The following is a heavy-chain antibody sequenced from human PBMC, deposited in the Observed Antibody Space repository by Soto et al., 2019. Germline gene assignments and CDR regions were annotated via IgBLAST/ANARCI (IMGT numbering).Heavy chain of an antibody. Sequence: QVQLVQSGAEVKKPGSSVKVSCKASGGTFSSYAIRWVRQAPGQGLAWMGGIIPIFGTATYAQKFQGRVTITSDESTSTAYMELSSLRSEDTAVYYCARDILTGAGIDYWGQGTLVTVSS. CDR1: GGTFSSYA. D-gene: IGHD3-9*01. CDR3: ARDILTGAGIDY. CDR2: IIPIFGTA. J-gene: IGHJ4*02. V-gene: IGHV1-69*01.